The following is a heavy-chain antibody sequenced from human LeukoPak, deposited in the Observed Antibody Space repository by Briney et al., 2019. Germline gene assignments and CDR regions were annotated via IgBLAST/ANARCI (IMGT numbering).Heavy chain of an antibody. D-gene: IGHD7-27*01. Sequence: PGGSLRLSCAASGFTFSSYSMNWVRQAPGKGLEWVSSISSSSSSIYYADSVKGRFTISRDNAKNSLYLQMNSLRAEDTAVYYCARETGAGRFDYWGQGTLVTVSS. CDR3: ARETGAGRFDY. V-gene: IGHV3-21*01. CDR1: GFTFSSYS. CDR2: ISSSSSSI. J-gene: IGHJ4*02.